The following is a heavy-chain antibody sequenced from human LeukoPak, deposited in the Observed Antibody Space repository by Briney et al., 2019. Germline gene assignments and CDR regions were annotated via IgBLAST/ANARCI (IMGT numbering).Heavy chain of an antibody. CDR3: ARVPDYYDSSGYYWFDY. V-gene: IGHV3-74*01. CDR1: GFIFSDYY. D-gene: IGHD3-22*01. CDR2: INSDGSST. Sequence: GGSLRLSCAASGFIFSDYYMHWVRQAPGKGLVWVSRINSDGSSTSYADSVKGRFTISRDNAKNTLYLQMNSLRAEDTAVYYCARVPDYYDSSGYYWFDYWGQGTLVTVSS. J-gene: IGHJ4*02.